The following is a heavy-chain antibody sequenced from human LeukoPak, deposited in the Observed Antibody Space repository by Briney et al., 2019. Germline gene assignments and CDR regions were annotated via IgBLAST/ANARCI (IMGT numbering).Heavy chain of an antibody. CDR3: AKAGPPTGTFFQH. CDR1: GFTFDDSA. J-gene: IGHJ1*01. V-gene: IGHV3-9*01. Sequence: GGSLRLSCAASGFTFDDSAMHWVRQAPGKALGWVSGFSWKSDSIAYADSVKGRFTISRDNAKKSLYLQMNSLRAEDTALYYCAKAGPPTGTFFQHWGQGTLVTVSS. CDR2: FSWKSDSI. D-gene: IGHD1-7*01.